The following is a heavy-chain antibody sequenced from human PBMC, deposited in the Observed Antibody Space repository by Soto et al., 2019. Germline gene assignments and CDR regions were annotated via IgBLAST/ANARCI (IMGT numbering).Heavy chain of an antibody. V-gene: IGHV6-1*01. Sequence: SQALSLPCVISGDSVSTNSATCNSIRHSPSRGLEWLGRTYLRSKWYNEYAVSVKSRIAIRPDTSKNLFSLQLSSVTPEDTAVYFCARAAVAFDAFDLWGQGTVVTV. CDR3: ARAAVAFDAFDL. J-gene: IGHJ3*01. CDR2: TYLRSKWYN. D-gene: IGHD2-15*01. CDR1: GDSVSTNSAT.